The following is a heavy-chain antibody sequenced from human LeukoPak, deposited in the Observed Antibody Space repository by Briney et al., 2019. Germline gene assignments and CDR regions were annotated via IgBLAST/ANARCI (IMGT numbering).Heavy chain of an antibody. CDR3: ARDTSGYNLLGAFDI. V-gene: IGHV4-4*02. CDR2: IYHSGST. J-gene: IGHJ3*02. D-gene: IGHD5-12*01. CDR1: GGSISSSNW. Sequence: SGTRSLTCAVSGGSISSSNWWSWVRQPPGKGLEWSGEIYHSGSTNYNPSLKSRVTISVDKSKNQFSLKLNSVTAADTAVYYCARDTSGYNLLGAFDIWGQGTMVTVSS.